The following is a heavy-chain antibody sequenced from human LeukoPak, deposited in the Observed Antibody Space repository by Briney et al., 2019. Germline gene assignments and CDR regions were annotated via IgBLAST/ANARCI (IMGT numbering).Heavy chain of an antibody. D-gene: IGHD2/OR15-2a*01. CDR3: TRGSISGRGPYFEY. CDR1: GFTFSTYS. J-gene: IGHJ4*02. CDR2: ITGDAFKT. Sequence: GGSLRLSCAASGFTFSTYSMDWVRQAPGRGLEWVALITGDAFKTYYADSVKGRFTVSRDNSKNSLYLQMNSLKTEDTALYFCTRGSISGRGPYFEYWGQGSLVTISS. V-gene: IGHV3-43*02.